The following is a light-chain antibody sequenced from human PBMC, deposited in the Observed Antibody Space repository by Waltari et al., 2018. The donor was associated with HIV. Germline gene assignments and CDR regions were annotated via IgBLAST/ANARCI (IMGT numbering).Light chain of an antibody. CDR1: SSNIGAGCD. J-gene: IGLJ3*02. CDR3: QSYDSSLSGWV. CDR2: GNN. Sequence: QSVLTQPPSVSGAPGQRVTISCTGPSSNIGAGCDVQWYQHLPGTAPKLLIYGNNNRPSGVPDRFSGSKSGTSASLAITGLQTDDEADYYCQSYDSSLSGWVFGGGTKLTVL. V-gene: IGLV1-40*01.